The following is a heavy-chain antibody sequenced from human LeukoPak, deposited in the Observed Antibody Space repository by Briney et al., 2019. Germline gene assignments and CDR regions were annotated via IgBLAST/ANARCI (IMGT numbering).Heavy chain of an antibody. D-gene: IGHD6-19*01. J-gene: IGHJ4*02. CDR2: FHYSGST. V-gene: IGHV4-39*01. CDR1: GGSISTTSHY. CDR3: ARWGSGWYGII. Sequence: SETLSLTCTVSGGSISTTSHYWGWIRQSPGKGPEWIGSFHYSGSTYHNSSLTSRVSISKDTSRNQFSLKLISVTAADTAVYYCARWGSGWYGIIWGQGALVTVSS.